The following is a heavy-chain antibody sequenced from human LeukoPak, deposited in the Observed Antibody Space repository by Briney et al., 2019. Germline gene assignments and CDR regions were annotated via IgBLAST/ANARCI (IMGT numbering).Heavy chain of an antibody. J-gene: IGHJ4*02. Sequence: ASVKVSCKASGGTFSSYTISWVRQAPGQGPEWMGRIIPILGIANYAQKFQGRVTITADKSTSTAYMELSSLRSEDTAVYYCARDGHDSSGYVYWGQGTLVTVSS. D-gene: IGHD3-22*01. V-gene: IGHV1-69*04. CDR3: ARDGHDSSGYVY. CDR1: GGTFSSYT. CDR2: IIPILGIA.